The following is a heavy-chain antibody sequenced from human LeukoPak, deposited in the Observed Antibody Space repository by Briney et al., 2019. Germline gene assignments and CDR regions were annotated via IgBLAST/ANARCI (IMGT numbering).Heavy chain of an antibody. J-gene: IGHJ5*02. CDR3: ARDLRGAHRFRDGYNGNWFDP. D-gene: IGHD5-24*01. CDR2: IIPIFGTA. Sequence: GASVEVSCEASGGTFSSYAISWVRQAPGQGLEWMGGIIPIFGTANYAQKFQGRVTITADEYTSTAYMELSSLRSEDTAVYYCARDLRGAHRFRDGYNGNWFDPWGQGTLVTVSS. V-gene: IGHV1-69*01. CDR1: GGTFSSYA.